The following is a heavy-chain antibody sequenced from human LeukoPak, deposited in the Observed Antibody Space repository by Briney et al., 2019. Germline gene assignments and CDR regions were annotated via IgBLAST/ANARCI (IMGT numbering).Heavy chain of an antibody. CDR1: GGSFSGYY. CDR3: ATYYYDSSGYYFDY. J-gene: IGHJ4*02. Sequence: PSETLSLTCAVYGGSFSGYYWRWIRQPPGKGLEWIGEINHSGSTNYNPSLKSRVTISVDTSKNQFSLKLSSVTAADTAVYYCATYYYDSSGYYFDYWGQGTLVTVSS. V-gene: IGHV4-34*01. CDR2: INHSGST. D-gene: IGHD3-22*01.